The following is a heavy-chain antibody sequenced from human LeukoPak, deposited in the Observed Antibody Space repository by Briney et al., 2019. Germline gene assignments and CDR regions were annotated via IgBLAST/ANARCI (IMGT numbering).Heavy chain of an antibody. Sequence: GGSLRLSCAASGFTFSSYSMNWVRQAPGKGLEWVSSISSSSSYIYYADSVKGRFTISRDNAKNSLYLQMNSLRAEDTAVYYCARNQAITIFGVVIDGGVLFDYWGQGTLVTVSS. D-gene: IGHD3-3*01. V-gene: IGHV3-21*01. CDR2: ISSSSSYI. J-gene: IGHJ4*02. CDR3: ARNQAITIFGVVIDGGVLFDY. CDR1: GFTFSSYS.